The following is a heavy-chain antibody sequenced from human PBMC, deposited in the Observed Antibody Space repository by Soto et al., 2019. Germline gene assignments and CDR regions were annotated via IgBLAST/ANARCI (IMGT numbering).Heavy chain of an antibody. CDR1: GYNFNIYG. J-gene: IGHJ5*02. D-gene: IGHD3-3*01. CDR3: ARDPHEYWTSYWFDP. V-gene: IGHV1-18*01. Sequence: QVQLVQSGAEVKKPGASVKVSCKASGYNFNIYGMNWVRQASGQGLELMGWISAYDGKTTYAEKFQGRVTMTTDASTSTAYMELRSLRSDDTAVYYCARDPHEYWTSYWFDPWGQGTLVTVSS. CDR2: ISAYDGKT.